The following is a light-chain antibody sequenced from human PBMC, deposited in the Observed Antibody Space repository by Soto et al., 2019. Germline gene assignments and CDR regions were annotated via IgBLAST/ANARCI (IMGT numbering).Light chain of an antibody. CDR3: SSYAGSNNFV. J-gene: IGLJ1*01. CDR2: EVS. V-gene: IGLV2-8*01. CDR1: SSDVGGYNY. Sequence: QSVLTQRPSASGSPGQSVTISCTGTSSDVGGYNYVSWYQQHPGKAPKLMIYEVSERPSGVPDRFSGSKSSNTASLTVSGLQAEDEADYYCSSYAGSNNFVFGTGTK.